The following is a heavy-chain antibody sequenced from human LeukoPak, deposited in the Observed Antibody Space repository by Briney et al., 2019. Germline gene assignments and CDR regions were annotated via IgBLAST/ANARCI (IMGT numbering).Heavy chain of an antibody. D-gene: IGHD6-13*01. CDR3: ASGPYPAAGTDHQFDY. Sequence: SQTLSLTCTVSGASISSYYWSWIRQPPGKGLEWIGYIFYSGSTLYNPSLQSRVTISVDTSKNQFSLKLTSVTAADTAVYYCASGPYPAAGTDHQFDYWGQGNLFTVSS. CDR2: IFYSGST. V-gene: IGHV4-59*01. J-gene: IGHJ4*02. CDR1: GASISSYY.